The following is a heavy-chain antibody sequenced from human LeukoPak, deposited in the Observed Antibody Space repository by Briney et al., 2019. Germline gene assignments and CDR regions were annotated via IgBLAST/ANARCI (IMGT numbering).Heavy chain of an antibody. V-gene: IGHV4-34*01. J-gene: IGHJ6*03. CDR3: ARGPRVVVTKYYYYMDV. CDR2: INHSGST. D-gene: IGHD2-21*02. CDR1: GGSFSGYY. Sequence: SETLSLTCAVYGGSFSGYYWSWIRQPPGKGLEWIGEINHSGSTNYNPSLKSRVTISVDTSKNQFSLKLSSGTAADTAVYYCARGPRVVVTKYYYYMDVWGKGTTVTVSS.